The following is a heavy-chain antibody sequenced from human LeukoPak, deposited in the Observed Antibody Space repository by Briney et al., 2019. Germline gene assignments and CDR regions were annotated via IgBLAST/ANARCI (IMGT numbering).Heavy chain of an antibody. CDR3: ARDLAMVVALDYYYYYMDV. CDR2: INPSGGST. V-gene: IGHV1-46*01. CDR1: GYTFTSYY. J-gene: IGHJ6*03. Sequence: ASVKVSCKASGYTFTSYYMHWVRQAPGQGLEWMGIINPSGGSTSYAQKFQGRVTITRDTSTSTVYMELSSLRSEDTAVYYCARDLAMVVALDYYYYYMDVWGKGTTVTVSS. D-gene: IGHD2-15*01.